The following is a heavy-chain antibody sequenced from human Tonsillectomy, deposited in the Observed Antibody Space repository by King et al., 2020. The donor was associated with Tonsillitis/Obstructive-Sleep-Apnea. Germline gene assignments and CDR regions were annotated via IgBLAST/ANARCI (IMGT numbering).Heavy chain of an antibody. D-gene: IGHD2-2*01. J-gene: IGHJ5*02. V-gene: IGHV4-34*01. Sequence: HVQLQQWGAGLLKPSETLSLTCAVYGGSFSGYHWSWIRQPPGKGLEWIGEINHSGSTNYNPSLKSRVTISVDTSNNQFSLKLSSVTAADTAVYYLARNPPKCRYCTTTSCYLSWFDPWGQGTLVTVSS. CDR1: GGSFSGYH. CDR3: ARNPPKCRYCTTTSCYLSWFDP. CDR2: INHSGST.